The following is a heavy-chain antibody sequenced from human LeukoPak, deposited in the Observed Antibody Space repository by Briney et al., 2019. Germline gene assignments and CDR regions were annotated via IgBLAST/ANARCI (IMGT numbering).Heavy chain of an antibody. CDR3: ARTGYSSGWRGTDY. D-gene: IGHD6-19*01. Sequence: PSETLSLTCAVYGGSFSGYYWSWIRQPPGKGLEWIGEINHSGSTNYNPSLKSRVTISVDTSKNQFSLKLSSVTAAGTAVYYCARTGYSSGWRGTDYWGQGTPVTVSS. CDR2: INHSGST. CDR1: GGSFSGYY. V-gene: IGHV4-34*01. J-gene: IGHJ4*02.